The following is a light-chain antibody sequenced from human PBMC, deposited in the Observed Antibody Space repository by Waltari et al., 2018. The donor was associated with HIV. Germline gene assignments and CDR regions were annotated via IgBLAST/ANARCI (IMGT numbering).Light chain of an antibody. CDR3: GSSMTNVNMDV. J-gene: IGLJ2*01. Sequence: SALTQPASVSGSPGQSITISCTGTSSDSGGFKSVSWYQQSPGKAPKLIIYDVSYRPSGVSNRFAGSKSGNTASLTISGLQAEDEADYYCGSSMTNVNMDVFGGGTKLTVL. CDR2: DVS. V-gene: IGLV2-14*03. CDR1: SSDSGGFKS.